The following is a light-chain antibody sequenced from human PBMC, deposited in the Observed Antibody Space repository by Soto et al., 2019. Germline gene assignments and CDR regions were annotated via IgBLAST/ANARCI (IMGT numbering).Light chain of an antibody. Sequence: EIVLTQSPGTLSLSPWEGATLSCRASQSVSNNYLAWYQQKPGQAPRLLIYGASNRATGIPDRFSGSGSGTDFTLTISRLEPEDFAVYYCQQYGSSPWTFGQGTKVDIK. CDR3: QQYGSSPWT. V-gene: IGKV3-20*01. J-gene: IGKJ1*01. CDR1: QSVSNNY. CDR2: GAS.